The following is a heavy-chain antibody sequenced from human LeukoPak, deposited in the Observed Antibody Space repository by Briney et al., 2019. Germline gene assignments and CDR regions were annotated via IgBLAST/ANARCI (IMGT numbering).Heavy chain of an antibody. Sequence: PGGSLRLSCAASGFTFSTYNMNWVRQAPGKGLDLVSSISSGSGYIYYADSVKGRFTISRDNTKNSLFLQMNSLRAEDTAVYYCARSPYPTIQYPSDYWGQGTLVTVSS. V-gene: IGHV3-21*01. CDR1: GFTFSTYN. CDR3: ARSPYPTIQYPSDY. D-gene: IGHD5-12*01. J-gene: IGHJ4*02. CDR2: ISSGSGYI.